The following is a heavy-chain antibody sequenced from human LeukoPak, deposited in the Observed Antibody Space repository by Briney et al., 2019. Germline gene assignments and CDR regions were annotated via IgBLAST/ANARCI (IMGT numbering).Heavy chain of an antibody. CDR1: GYTFNTYG. D-gene: IGHD6-19*01. CDR2: ISAYNDNT. Sequence: ASVNLSFTASGYTFNTYGNSMVRQAPGQGLGWMGWISAYNDNTNYAQKFQGRVTMTTDTPTSTASMELRSMRSDDTAVYYCARDSSGWSGYWGQGTLVTVSS. J-gene: IGHJ4*02. CDR3: ARDSSGWSGY. V-gene: IGHV1-18*01.